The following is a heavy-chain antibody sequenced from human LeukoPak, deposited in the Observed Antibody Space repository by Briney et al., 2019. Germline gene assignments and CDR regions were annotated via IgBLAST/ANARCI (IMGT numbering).Heavy chain of an antibody. V-gene: IGHV3-23*01. D-gene: IGHD6-13*01. CDR3: AKDFQQLEYYFDY. CDR1: GFTFSDYY. CDR2: ISGSGGST. Sequence: GGSLRLSCAASGFTFSDYYMSWVRQAPGKGLEWVSAISGSGGSTYYADSVKGRFTISRDNSKNTLYLQMNSLRAEDTAVYYCAKDFQQLEYYFDYWGQGTLVTVSS. J-gene: IGHJ4*02.